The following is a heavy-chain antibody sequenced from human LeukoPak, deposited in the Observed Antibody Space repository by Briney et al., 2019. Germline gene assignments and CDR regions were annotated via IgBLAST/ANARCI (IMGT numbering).Heavy chain of an antibody. J-gene: IGHJ4*02. CDR3: ASLTLVTDFDY. CDR1: GFTFSSYS. D-gene: IGHD3-9*01. CDR2: ISSSGSTI. Sequence: GGSLRLSCAASGFTFSSYSMNWVRQAPGKGLQWVSYISSSGSTIYYADSVKGRFTISRDNAKNSLFLQMNSLRAEDTAIYYCASLTLVTDFDYWGQGTLVTVSS. V-gene: IGHV3-48*04.